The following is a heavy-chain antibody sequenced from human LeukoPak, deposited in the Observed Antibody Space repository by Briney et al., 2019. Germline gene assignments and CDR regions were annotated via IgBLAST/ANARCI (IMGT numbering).Heavy chain of an antibody. D-gene: IGHD6-25*01. J-gene: IGHJ3*02. CDR2: ISSSGSTI. V-gene: IGHV3-11*01. Sequence: PGGSLRLSCAASGFTFSDYYMSWIRQAPGKGLEWVSYISSSGSTIYYADSVKGRFTISRDNAKNSLYLQMNSLRAEDTAVYYCARAASVAAEDVGDIWGQGTMVTVSS. CDR1: GFTFSDYY. CDR3: ARAASVAAEDVGDI.